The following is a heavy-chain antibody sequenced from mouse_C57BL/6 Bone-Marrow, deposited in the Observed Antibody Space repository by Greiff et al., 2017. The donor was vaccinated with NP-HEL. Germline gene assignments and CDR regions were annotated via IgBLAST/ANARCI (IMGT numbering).Heavy chain of an antibody. CDR2: IYPRDGST. CDR3: ASNWYGGY. V-gene: IGHV1-85*01. CDR1: GYTFTSYD. D-gene: IGHD4-1*01. J-gene: IGHJ2*01. Sequence: QVQLKESGPELVKPGASVKLSCKASGYTFTSYDINWVKQRPGQGLEWIGWIYPRDGSTKYNEKFKGKATLTVDTSSSTAYMELHSLTSEDSAVYFCASNWYGGYWGQGTTLTVSS.